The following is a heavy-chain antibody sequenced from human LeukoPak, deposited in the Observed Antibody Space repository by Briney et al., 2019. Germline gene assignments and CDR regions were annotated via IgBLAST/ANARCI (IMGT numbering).Heavy chain of an antibody. CDR3: ARAGLVRGVIAFFDY. D-gene: IGHD3-10*01. J-gene: IGHJ4*02. CDR2: LYYSGST. Sequence: SETLSLTCTVSGGSISSGDYYWSWIRQPPGKGLEWIGYLYYSGSTFYNPSLKSRVTISGDTSKTQFSLKVSSVTAADTAVYYCARAGLVRGVIAFFDYWGQGTLVTVSS. CDR1: GGSISSGDYY. V-gene: IGHV4-30-4*08.